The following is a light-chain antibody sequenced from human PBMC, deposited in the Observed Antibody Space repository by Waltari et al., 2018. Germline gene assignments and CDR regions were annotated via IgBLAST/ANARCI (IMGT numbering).Light chain of an antibody. V-gene: IGLV3-21*04. CDR1: SIGSRS. Sequence: SYVLTQPPSVSVAPGKTARITCGGDSIGSRSVLWYQQKPGQAPVLVINNDSDRPSGIPERFSGSNSGSTATRTISRVGAGDEADYYCQVWDSSSDHVIFGGGTKLTVL. J-gene: IGLJ2*01. CDR2: NDS. CDR3: QVWDSSSDHVI.